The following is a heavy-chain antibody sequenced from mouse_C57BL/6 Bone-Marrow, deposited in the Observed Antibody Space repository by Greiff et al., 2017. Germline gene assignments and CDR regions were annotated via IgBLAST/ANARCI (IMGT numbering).Heavy chain of an antibody. CDR1: GFTFSSYG. CDR2: ISSGGSYT. J-gene: IGHJ2*01. CDR3: ARHCISPYFDY. D-gene: IGHD1-3*01. Sequence: EVMLVESGGDLVKPGGSLKLSCAASGFTFSSYGMSWVRQTPDKRLEWVATISSGGSYTYYPDSVKGRFTISRDNAKNTLYLQMSSLKSEDTAMYYCARHCISPYFDYWGQGTTLTVSS. V-gene: IGHV5-6*01.